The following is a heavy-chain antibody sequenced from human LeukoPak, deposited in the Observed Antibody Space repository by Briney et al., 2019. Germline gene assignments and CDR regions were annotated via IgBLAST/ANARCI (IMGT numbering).Heavy chain of an antibody. CDR2: INSDGSIT. Sequence: GGSLILSCAPSVFTFSSYWMHWVRQAPGKGLVCLSRINSDGSITSYADSVKGRFTISRDNAKNTLYLQINSLRAEDTAVYYCARGDVLLWFGELTESRPFDYWGQGTLVTVSS. CDR1: VFTFSSYW. V-gene: IGHV3-74*01. J-gene: IGHJ4*02. D-gene: IGHD3-10*01. CDR3: ARGDVLLWFGELTESRPFDY.